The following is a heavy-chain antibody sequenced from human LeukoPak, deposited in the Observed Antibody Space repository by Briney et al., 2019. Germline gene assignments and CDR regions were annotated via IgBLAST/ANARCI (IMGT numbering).Heavy chain of an antibody. J-gene: IGHJ4*02. CDR1: GGTFNSYA. V-gene: IGHV1-69*06. D-gene: IGHD6-13*01. Sequence: SVKVSCKASGGTFNSYAISWVRQAPGQGLEWMGGIIPIFGTAHYAQKFQGRVTITADKSTSTAYMELSSLRSEDTAVYYCARGENGYSSSWSLWGQGTLVTVSS. CDR3: ARGENGYSSSWSL. CDR2: IIPIFGTA.